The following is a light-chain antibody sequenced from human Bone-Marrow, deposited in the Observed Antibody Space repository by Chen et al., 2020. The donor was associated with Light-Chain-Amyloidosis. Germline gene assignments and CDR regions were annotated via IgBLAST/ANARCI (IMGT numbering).Light chain of an antibody. CDR3: QVWDRSSDRPV. V-gene: IGLV3-21*02. CDR1: NIGSTS. CDR2: DDS. Sequence: SYVLTQPSSVSVAPGQTATIACGGNNIGSTSVHWYQQTPGQAPLLVVYDDSDRPSGIPGRLCGSNCGNTATLTISRGEAGDEADYYCQVWDRSSDRPVFGGGSKLTVL. J-gene: IGLJ3*02.